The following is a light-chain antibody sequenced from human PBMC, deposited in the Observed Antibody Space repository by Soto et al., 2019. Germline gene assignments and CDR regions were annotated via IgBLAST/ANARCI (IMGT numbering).Light chain of an antibody. CDR2: EGS. Sequence: QSALTQPASVSGSPGQSITISCTGTSSDVGGYDLVSWYQQHPGKAPKLIIYEGSKRPSVISNRFSGSKSGNTASLIISGLQGDDEGDYYCCAYVSSNTLLFGGGTKLTVL. CDR3: CAYVSSNTLL. V-gene: IGLV2-23*01. CDR1: SSDVGGYDL. J-gene: IGLJ3*02.